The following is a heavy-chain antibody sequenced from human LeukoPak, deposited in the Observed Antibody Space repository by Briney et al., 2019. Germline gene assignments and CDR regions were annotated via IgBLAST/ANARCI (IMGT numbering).Heavy chain of an antibody. J-gene: IGHJ4*02. CDR3: SRTVNGGLHSPLGY. D-gene: IGHD2-8*01. CDR1: GFTFSDYY. V-gene: IGHV3-11*01. Sequence: GGSLRLPCAASGFTFSDYYMTWIRQAPGRGLEWVSYISGSGNTIYYADSVKGRFTVSRDNGKNSLYLQMNSLRAEDTAVYYCSRTVNGGLHSPLGYWGQGTQVTVSS. CDR2: ISGSGNTI.